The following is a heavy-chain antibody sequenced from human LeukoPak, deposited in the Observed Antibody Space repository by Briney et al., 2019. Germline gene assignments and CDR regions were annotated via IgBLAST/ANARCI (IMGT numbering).Heavy chain of an antibody. D-gene: IGHD4-23*01. CDR2: IYYSGST. CDR1: GGSISSGGYY. V-gene: IGHV4-31*03. J-gene: IGHJ6*03. CDR3: ASWATVVNPEWAYYYYYMDV. Sequence: SETLSLTCTVSGGSISSGGYYWSWIRQHPGKGLEWIGYIYYSGSTYYNPSLKSRVTISVDTSKNQFSLELSSVTAADTAVYYCASWATVVNPEWAYYYYYMDVWGKGTTVTVSS.